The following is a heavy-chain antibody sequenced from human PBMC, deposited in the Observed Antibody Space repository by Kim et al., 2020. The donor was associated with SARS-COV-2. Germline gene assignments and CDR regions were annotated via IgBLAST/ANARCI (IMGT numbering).Heavy chain of an antibody. Sequence: GGSLRLSCAASGFSFSDYYMSWVRQAPGKGLEWISYIFSSGVTTHYADSVKGRFTTSRDNAKNTLYLQMNSLRVEDTAVYYCARNSNSGSGRFFDYWGQG. CDR3: ARNSNSGSGRFFDY. J-gene: IGHJ4*02. CDR2: IFSSGVTT. V-gene: IGHV3-11*01. CDR1: GFSFSDYY. D-gene: IGHD1-26*01.